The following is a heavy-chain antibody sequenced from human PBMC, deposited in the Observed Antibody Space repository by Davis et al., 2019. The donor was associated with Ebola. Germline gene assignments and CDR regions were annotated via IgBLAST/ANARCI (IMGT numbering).Heavy chain of an antibody. CDR3: AREPTGNYYYFYGMDV. D-gene: IGHD4-17*01. J-gene: IGHJ6*04. CDR2: ISGSGGST. V-gene: IGHV3-23*01. CDR1: GFTFSSYA. Sequence: GESLKISCAASGFTFSSYAMSWVRQAPGKGLEWVSAISGSGGSTYYADSVKGRFTISRDISKNTLHFQMNSLRVEDTAVYFCAREPTGNYYYFYGMDVWGKGTTVTVSS.